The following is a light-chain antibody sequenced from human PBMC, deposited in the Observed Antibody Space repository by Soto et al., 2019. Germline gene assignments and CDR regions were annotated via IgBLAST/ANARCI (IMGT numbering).Light chain of an antibody. CDR2: EVS. Sequence: QSVLTQPASVSGSPGQSVTISCTGTSSDVGAYNLVSWYQQYPGKVPKLMIYEVSNRPSGVSDRFSGSRSGNTASLTISGLQAEDESDYYCISYTSSSTWVFGGGTKLTVL. CDR3: ISYTSSSTWV. V-gene: IGLV2-14*01. CDR1: SSDVGAYNL. J-gene: IGLJ3*02.